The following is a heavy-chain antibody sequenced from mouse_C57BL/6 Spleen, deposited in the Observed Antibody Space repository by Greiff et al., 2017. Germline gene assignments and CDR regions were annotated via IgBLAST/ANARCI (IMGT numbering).Heavy chain of an antibody. CDR3: TRWITTVVASFDY. CDR2: IYPGNSDT. V-gene: IGHV1-5*01. Sequence: VPLQQSGTVLARPGASVKMSCKTSGYTFTSYWMHWVKQRPGQGLEWIGAIYPGNSDTSYNQKFKGKAKLTAVTSASTSYMELSSLTNEDSAVYYCTRWITTVVASFDYWGQGTTLTVSS. J-gene: IGHJ2*01. D-gene: IGHD1-1*01. CDR1: GYTFTSYW.